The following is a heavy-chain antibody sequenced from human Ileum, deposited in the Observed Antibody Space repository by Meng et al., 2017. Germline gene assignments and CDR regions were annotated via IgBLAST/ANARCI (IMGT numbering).Heavy chain of an antibody. V-gene: IGHV4-4*02. CDR3: VRNEGYSLGD. D-gene: IGHD2-21*01. CDR1: GDSISSRDW. J-gene: IGHJ4*02. CDR2: ISQESGRT. Sequence: QVQRQGSGPGLVKPSGTPSLTCAVSGDSISSRDWWSWVRQPPGKGLEWIGEISQESGRTNYNPSLKSRVTISLDKSKNQFSLNLNSVTAADTAVYYCVRNEGYSLGDWGQGTLVTVSS.